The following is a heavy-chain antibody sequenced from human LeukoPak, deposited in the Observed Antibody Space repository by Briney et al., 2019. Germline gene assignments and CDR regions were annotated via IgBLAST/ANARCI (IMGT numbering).Heavy chain of an antibody. V-gene: IGHV3-33*01. Sequence: GGSLRLSCAASGFTFSSYGMHWVRQAPGKGLEWVAVIWYDGSNKYYADSVKGRFTISRDNSKNTLYLQMNSLRAEDTAVYYCARDLSRKRTLAAAGVFDYWGQGTLVTVSS. CDR2: IWYDGSNK. D-gene: IGHD6-13*01. CDR3: ARDLSRKRTLAAAGVFDY. J-gene: IGHJ4*02. CDR1: GFTFSSYG.